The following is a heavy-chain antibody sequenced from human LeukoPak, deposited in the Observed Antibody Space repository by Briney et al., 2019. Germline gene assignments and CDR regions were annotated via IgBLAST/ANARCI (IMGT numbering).Heavy chain of an antibody. Sequence: GGSLRLSCAVSGFPFSSYWMHWVRQVPGKGLVWVSRIKSDGSGTNYADSVKGRFTISRDNAKNTLYLQMNSLRAEDTAVYYCARDPMGGRPDYWGQGTLVTVSS. CDR1: GFPFSSYW. V-gene: IGHV3-74*01. J-gene: IGHJ4*02. D-gene: IGHD3-16*01. CDR2: IKSDGSGT. CDR3: ARDPMGGRPDY.